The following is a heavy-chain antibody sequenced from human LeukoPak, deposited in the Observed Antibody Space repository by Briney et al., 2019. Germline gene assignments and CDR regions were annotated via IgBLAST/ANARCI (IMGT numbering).Heavy chain of an antibody. CDR1: GFTVSSNY. Sequence: GGSLRLSCAASGFTVSSNYMSWVRQAPGKGLEWFSVIYSGGSTYYADSVKGRFTISRDNSKNTLYLQMNSLRAEDTAVYYCARSRIAAAGLPDYWGQGTLVTVSS. D-gene: IGHD6-13*01. CDR3: ARSRIAAAGLPDY. CDR2: IYSGGST. J-gene: IGHJ4*02. V-gene: IGHV3-53*01.